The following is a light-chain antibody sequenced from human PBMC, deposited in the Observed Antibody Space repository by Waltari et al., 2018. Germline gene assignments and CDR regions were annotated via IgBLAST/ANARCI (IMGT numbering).Light chain of an antibody. CDR2: WAS. CDR1: QSVLYSSNSQTY. Sequence: DIVMTQSPDSLAVSLGERVTITCKSSQSVLYSSNSQTYLAWYQQKPGQPPKLLIYWASARESGVPDRFSGSESGTDFTLTISSLQAEDVAVYYCQQYYDIPWTFGQGTKVEIK. J-gene: IGKJ1*01. V-gene: IGKV4-1*01. CDR3: QQYYDIPWT.